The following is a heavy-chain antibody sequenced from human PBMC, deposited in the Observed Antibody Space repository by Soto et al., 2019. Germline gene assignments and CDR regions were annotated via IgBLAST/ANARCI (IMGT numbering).Heavy chain of an antibody. Sequence: SETLSLNCSVSGGSIGSSYWGWIRQPPGKGLEWIGYTYYSRSTNYNPSLKSRVTISVDTSKNQFSLKLSSVTAVDTAVYYCATQFGTGLTGYFEYWGQGTLVTVS. J-gene: IGHJ4*02. CDR3: ATQFGTGLTGYFEY. V-gene: IGHV4-59*01. CDR1: GGSIGSSY. D-gene: IGHD3-9*01. CDR2: TYYSRST.